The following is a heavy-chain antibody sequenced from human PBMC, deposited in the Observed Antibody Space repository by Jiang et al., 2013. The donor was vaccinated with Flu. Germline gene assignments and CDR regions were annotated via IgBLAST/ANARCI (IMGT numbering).Heavy chain of an antibody. CDR3: AKVRVTGTYVVDY. Sequence: SYVMTWVRQPPGKGLEWVSGVSGSGDNTYYTDSVKGRFTISRDNSKNTLDLQMNSLRAEDTAVYYCAKVRVTGTYVVDYWGQGTLVTVSS. D-gene: IGHD6-19*01. CDR2: VSGSGDNT. CDR1: SYV. J-gene: IGHJ4*02. V-gene: IGHV3-23*01.